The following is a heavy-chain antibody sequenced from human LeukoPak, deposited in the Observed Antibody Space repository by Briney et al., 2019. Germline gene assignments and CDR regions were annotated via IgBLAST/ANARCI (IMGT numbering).Heavy chain of an antibody. CDR3: ARDSGSYISSPQY. Sequence: GRSLRLSCGASGFTFSNYGMHWVRQAPGKGLEWVAVIWYDGSNKYYADSVKGRFTISRDNSKNTLYLQMNSLRAEDTAVYYCARDSGSYISSPQYWGQGTLVTVSS. CDR1: GFTFSNYG. J-gene: IGHJ4*02. CDR2: IWYDGSNK. D-gene: IGHD6-13*01. V-gene: IGHV3-33*01.